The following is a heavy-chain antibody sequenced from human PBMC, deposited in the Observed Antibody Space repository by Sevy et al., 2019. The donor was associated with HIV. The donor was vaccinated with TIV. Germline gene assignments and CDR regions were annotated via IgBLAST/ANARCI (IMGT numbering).Heavy chain of an antibody. V-gene: IGHV4-59*01. CDR2: IYYSGST. CDR1: GGSISSYY. D-gene: IGHD3-10*01. CDR3: ARTYVVVRGFLTYYYGMDV. J-gene: IGHJ6*02. Sequence: SETLSLTCTVSGGSISSYYWSWIRQPPGKGLEWIGYIYYSGSTNYNPSLKSRVTISVDTSKNQFSLKLSSVTAADTAVYYCARTYVVVRGFLTYYYGMDVWGQGTTVTVSS.